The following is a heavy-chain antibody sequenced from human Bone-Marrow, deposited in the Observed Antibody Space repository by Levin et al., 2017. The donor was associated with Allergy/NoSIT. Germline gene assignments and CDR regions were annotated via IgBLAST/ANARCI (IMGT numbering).Heavy chain of an antibody. CDR3: ARRWTYAMDV. Sequence: KISCKAAGATFSHYDVSWVRQAPGQRPEWIGGIVPTFGTSDFARKFQGRVTIAADTSANTVYMELRSLRADDTAVYYCARRWTYAMDVWGQGTTVTVSS. D-gene: IGHD3/OR15-3a*01. CDR1: GATFSHYD. J-gene: IGHJ6*02. CDR2: IVPTFGTS. V-gene: IGHV1-69*06.